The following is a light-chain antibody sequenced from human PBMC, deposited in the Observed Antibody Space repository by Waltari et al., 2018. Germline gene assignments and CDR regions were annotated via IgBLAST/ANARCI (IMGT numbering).Light chain of an antibody. J-gene: IGLJ2*01. Sequence: QSALTQPASVSGSPGQSITSSCTGTSSDVGGYNYVSWYQQHPGKAPKLMIYDVSKRPSGVSNRFSGSKSGNTASLTISGLQAEDEADYYCSSYTSSGTLRVFGGGTKLTVL. V-gene: IGLV2-14*03. CDR1: SSDVGGYNY. CDR2: DVS. CDR3: SSYTSSGTLRV.